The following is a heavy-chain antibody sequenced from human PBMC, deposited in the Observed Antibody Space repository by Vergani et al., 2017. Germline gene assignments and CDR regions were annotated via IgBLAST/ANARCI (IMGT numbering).Heavy chain of an antibody. Sequence: EVQLVESGGGLVQPGRSLRLSCAASGFTFDDYAMHWVRQAPGKGLEWVSGISWNSGSIGYADSVKGRFTISRDNAKNSLYLQMNSLRAEDTALYYSAKDMGYGSGSSYYYYGMDVWGQGTTVTVSS. CDR3: AKDMGYGSGSSYYYYGMDV. V-gene: IGHV3-9*01. J-gene: IGHJ6*02. CDR2: ISWNSGSI. CDR1: GFTFDDYA. D-gene: IGHD3-10*01.